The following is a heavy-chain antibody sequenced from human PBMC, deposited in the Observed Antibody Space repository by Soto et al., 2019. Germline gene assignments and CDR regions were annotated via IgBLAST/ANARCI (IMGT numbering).Heavy chain of an antibody. Sequence: SLRLPCAAYRFTFSSYSMQWVRQAPGKGLEWVAVISYDGSNKYYADSVKGRFTISRDNSKNTLYLQMNSLRAEDTAVYYCAKDSSSYYFDYWGQGTLVTVSS. D-gene: IGHD6-13*01. CDR3: AKDSSSYYFDY. J-gene: IGHJ4*02. CDR2: ISYDGSNK. CDR1: RFTFSSYS. V-gene: IGHV3-30*18.